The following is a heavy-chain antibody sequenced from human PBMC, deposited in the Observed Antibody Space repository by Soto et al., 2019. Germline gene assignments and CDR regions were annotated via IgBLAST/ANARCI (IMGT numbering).Heavy chain of an antibody. Sequence: EVQLVESGGGLVQPGGSLRLSCAASGFTFSSYSINWVRQAPGKGLEWVSYISSSSSTIYYADSVKGRFTISRDNAKNSLYLQMNSLRAEDTAVYYCARADSGYAHGYYYYGMDVWGQGTTVTVSS. V-gene: IGHV3-48*01. CDR1: GFTFSSYS. D-gene: IGHD5-12*01. CDR3: ARADSGYAHGYYYYGMDV. J-gene: IGHJ6*02. CDR2: ISSSSSTI.